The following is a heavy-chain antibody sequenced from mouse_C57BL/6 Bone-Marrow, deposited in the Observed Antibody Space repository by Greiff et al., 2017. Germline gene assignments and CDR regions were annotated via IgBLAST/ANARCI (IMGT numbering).Heavy chain of an antibody. J-gene: IGHJ4*01. D-gene: IGHD1-1*01. CDR2: ISDGGSYT. CDR1: GFTFSSYA. CDR3: AREGTTVVAPYAMDY. V-gene: IGHV5-4*01. Sequence: EVHLVESGGGLVKPGGSLKLSCAASGFTFSSYAMSWVRQTPEKRLEWVATISDGGSYTYYPDNVKGRFTISRDNAKNNLYLQMSHLKSEDTAMYYCAREGTTVVAPYAMDYWGQGTSVTVSS.